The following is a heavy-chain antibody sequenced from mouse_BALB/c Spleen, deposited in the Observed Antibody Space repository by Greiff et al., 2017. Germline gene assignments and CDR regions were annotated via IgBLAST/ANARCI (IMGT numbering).Heavy chain of an antibody. V-gene: IGHV5-17*02. Sequence: EVQGVESGGGLVQPGGSRKLSCAASGFTFSSFGMHWVRQAPEKGLEWVAYISSGSSTIYYADTVKGRFTISRDNPKNTLFLQMTSLRSEDTAMYYCARAGLRPSYAMDYWGQGTSVTVSS. D-gene: IGHD3-1*01. CDR2: ISSGSSTI. CDR1: GFTFSSFG. CDR3: ARAGLRPSYAMDY. J-gene: IGHJ4*01.